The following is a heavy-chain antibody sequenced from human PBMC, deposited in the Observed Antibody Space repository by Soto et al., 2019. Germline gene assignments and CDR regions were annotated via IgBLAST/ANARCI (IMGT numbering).Heavy chain of an antibody. CDR3: ARDPGDYVLIRHKRSDY. Sequence: GGSVKVSCQASCYTLSSYGISWGGQAPGQGLEWMGWISAYNGNTNYAQKLQGRVTMTTDTSTSTAYMELRSLRSDDTAVYYCARDPGDYVLIRHKRSDYWGQGTLVTVSS. CDR1: CYTLSSYG. J-gene: IGHJ4*02. V-gene: IGHV1-18*01. CDR2: ISAYNGNT. D-gene: IGHD4-17*01.